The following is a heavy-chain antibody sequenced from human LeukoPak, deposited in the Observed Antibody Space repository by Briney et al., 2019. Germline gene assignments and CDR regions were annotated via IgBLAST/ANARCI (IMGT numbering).Heavy chain of an antibody. Sequence: PSETLSLTCTVSGGSISSGSYYWRWIRQPAGKGLEWIGRIYTSGSTNYNPSLKSRVTISVDTSKNQFSLKLSSVTAADTAVYYCAREMSTVVTPGYVDYWGQGTLVTVSS. CDR1: GGSISSGSYY. CDR2: IYTSGST. CDR3: AREMSTVVTPGYVDY. V-gene: IGHV4-61*02. D-gene: IGHD4-23*01. J-gene: IGHJ4*02.